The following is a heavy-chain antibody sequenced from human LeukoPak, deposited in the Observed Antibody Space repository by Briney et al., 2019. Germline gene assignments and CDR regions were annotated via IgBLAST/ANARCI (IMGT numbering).Heavy chain of an antibody. Sequence: ASVKVSCKASGYTFTSYYMHWVRQAPGQGLEWMGIINPSGGSTSYAQKFQGRVTMTRDMSTSTVYMELSSLRSEDTAVYYCARDVGAAEAFDIWGQGTMVTISS. CDR2: INPSGGST. D-gene: IGHD1-26*01. CDR3: ARDVGAAEAFDI. J-gene: IGHJ3*02. CDR1: GYTFTSYY. V-gene: IGHV1-46*01.